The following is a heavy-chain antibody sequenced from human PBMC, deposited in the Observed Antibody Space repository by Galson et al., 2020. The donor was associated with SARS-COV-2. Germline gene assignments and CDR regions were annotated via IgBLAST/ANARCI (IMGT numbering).Heavy chain of an antibody. J-gene: IGHJ6*02. CDR2: INPNSGGT. D-gene: IGHD4-17*01. Sequence: ASVKVSCKASGYTFTGYYMHWVRQAPGQGREWMGWINPNSGGTNYAQKFQGRVTMTRDTSISTAYMELSRLRSDDTAVYYCARGYGDYEDYYYYYYGMDVGGQGTTVTVSS. CDR1: GYTFTGYY. V-gene: IGHV1-2*02. CDR3: ARGYGDYEDYYYYYYGMDV.